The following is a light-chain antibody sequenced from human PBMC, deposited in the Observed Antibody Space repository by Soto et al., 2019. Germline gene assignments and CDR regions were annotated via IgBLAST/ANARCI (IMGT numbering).Light chain of an antibody. Sequence: EIVMTQSPATLSVSPGERATLSCRASQSVSSNLAWYQQKPGQAPRLLIYGASTRANGIPARFSGSGSETEFTLTNSNLQSQDFAVYYCQQYNNWPPITFGQGTRLEIK. V-gene: IGKV3-15*01. CDR2: GAS. CDR3: QQYNNWPPIT. CDR1: QSVSSN. J-gene: IGKJ5*01.